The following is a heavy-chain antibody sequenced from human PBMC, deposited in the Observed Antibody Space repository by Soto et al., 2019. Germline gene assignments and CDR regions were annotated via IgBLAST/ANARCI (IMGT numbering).Heavy chain of an antibody. Sequence: PGGSLRLSCAASGFTFSSYAMSWVRQAPGKGLEWVSAISGSGGSTYYADSVKGRFTISRDNSKNTLYLQMNSLRAEDAAVYYCAKDKIVVVVAATPYFDYWGQGTLVTVSS. D-gene: IGHD2-15*01. CDR1: GFTFSSYA. CDR3: AKDKIVVVVAATPYFDY. J-gene: IGHJ4*02. CDR2: ISGSGGST. V-gene: IGHV3-23*01.